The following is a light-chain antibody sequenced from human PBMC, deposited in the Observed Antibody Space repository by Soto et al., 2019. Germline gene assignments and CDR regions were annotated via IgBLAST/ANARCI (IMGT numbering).Light chain of an antibody. Sequence: EIVLTQSPGTLSLSPGERATLSCRTSQSVNSNYLAWYQQLPGQAPRLLIYAASSRATGIRDRFSGSGSGTDFTLTISRLEPEDFAVYYCQQYGGSPRTFGQGTKVEIK. CDR2: AAS. J-gene: IGKJ1*01. V-gene: IGKV3-20*01. CDR1: QSVNSNY. CDR3: QQYGGSPRT.